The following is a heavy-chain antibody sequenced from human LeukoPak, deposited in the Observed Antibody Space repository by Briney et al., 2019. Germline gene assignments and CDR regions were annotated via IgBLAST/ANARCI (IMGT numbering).Heavy chain of an antibody. CDR1: GGSISSYY. D-gene: IGHD3-10*01. CDR2: IYYSGST. CDR3: ARAFYYGSGSLFDY. V-gene: IGHV4-59*12. J-gene: IGHJ4*02. Sequence: PSETLSLTCTVSGGSISSYYWSWIRQPPGKGLEWIGYIYYSGSTNYNPSLKSRVTISVDTSKNQFSLKLSSVTAADTAVYYCARAFYYGSGSLFDYWGQGTLVTVSS.